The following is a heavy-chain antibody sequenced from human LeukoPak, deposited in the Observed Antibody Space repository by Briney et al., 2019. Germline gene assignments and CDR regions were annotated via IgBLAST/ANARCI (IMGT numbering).Heavy chain of an antibody. CDR2: ISSSSNYI. J-gene: IGHJ6*03. V-gene: IGHV3-21*01. Sequence: GGSLRLSCAASGFTLSTYTMNWVRQAPGKGLEWVSSISSSSNYIYYVDSVKGRFTISRDDAKNSLSLQMNSLRAEDTAVYYCARSGIKMVRGVIIKSPYHMDVWGKGTTVTVSS. CDR1: GFTLSTYT. CDR3: ARSGIKMVRGVIIKSPYHMDV. D-gene: IGHD3-10*01.